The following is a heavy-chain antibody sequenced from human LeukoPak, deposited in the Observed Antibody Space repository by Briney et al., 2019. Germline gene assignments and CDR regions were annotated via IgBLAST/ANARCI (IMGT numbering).Heavy chain of an antibody. J-gene: IGHJ5*02. D-gene: IGHD2-15*01. CDR1: GGSFSGYY. Sequence: PSETLSLTCAVYGGSFSGYYWSWIRQPPGKGLEWIGEINHSGSTNYNPSLKSRVTISVDTSKNQFSLKLSSVTAADTAVYYCAQGGLRYCSGGSRFNWFDPWGQGTLVTVSS. V-gene: IGHV4-34*01. CDR3: AQGGLRYCSGGSRFNWFDP. CDR2: INHSGST.